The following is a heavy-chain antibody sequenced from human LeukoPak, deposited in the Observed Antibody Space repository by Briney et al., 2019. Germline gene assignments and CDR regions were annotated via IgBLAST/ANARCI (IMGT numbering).Heavy chain of an antibody. D-gene: IGHD1-26*01. CDR3: ARDGSTYTINFYQALDV. J-gene: IGHJ3*01. CDR1: GFPFSILG. CDR2: VWHDDNQK. V-gene: IGHV3-33*01. Sequence: GRSLRLSCAASGFPFSILGMHWVRQAPGKGLEWVAVVWHDDNQKYYADSVKGRFTISKDNSKNTVYLQMNSLRAEDTATYYCARDGSTYTINFYQALDVWGQGTMVTVSS.